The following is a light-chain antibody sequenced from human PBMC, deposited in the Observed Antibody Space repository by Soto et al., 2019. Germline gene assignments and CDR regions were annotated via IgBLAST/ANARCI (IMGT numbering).Light chain of an antibody. CDR1: QIIPTGF. Sequence: DILLTQFPGTLSLSPGERATLSCRARQIIPTGFLAWFQQKSGQAPRLLLYGASTRATGIPDRFTGSESGTDFTLTISRLETEDFAVDYCQQYDTSPVTFGQGTKLEI. CDR2: GAS. J-gene: IGKJ2*01. CDR3: QQYDTSPVT. V-gene: IGKV3-20*01.